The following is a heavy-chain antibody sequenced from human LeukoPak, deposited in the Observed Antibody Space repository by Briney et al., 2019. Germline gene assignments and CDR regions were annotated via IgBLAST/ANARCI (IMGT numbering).Heavy chain of an antibody. CDR3: ARGRAGNYYYMDV. Sequence: AASVKVSCKASGGTFSSYAISWVRQAPGQGLEWMGGIIPIFGTANYAQKFQGRVTITTDESTSTAYMELSSLRSEDTAVYYCARGRAGNYYYMDVWGKGTTVTVSS. V-gene: IGHV1-69*05. D-gene: IGHD6-19*01. CDR2: IIPIFGTA. J-gene: IGHJ6*03. CDR1: GGTFSSYA.